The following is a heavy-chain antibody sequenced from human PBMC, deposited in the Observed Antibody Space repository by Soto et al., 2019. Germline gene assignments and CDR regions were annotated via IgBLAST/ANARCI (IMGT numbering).Heavy chain of an antibody. Sequence: QVQLIQSEAEVKKPGSSVRVSCTASGGIFGSHGFSWVRQAPGQRLEWVGGFIPIFRTLTYTEKFQARVRIVADESTNTCCLDLGSLTSEYTAVYYCVRDRRIYYSDPHDEFVASDYEVWGQGTMVSVSS. V-gene: IGHV1-69*01. D-gene: IGHD3-22*01. CDR3: VRDRRIYYSDPHDEFVASDYEV. J-gene: IGHJ3*01. CDR2: FIPIFRTL. CDR1: GGIFGSHG.